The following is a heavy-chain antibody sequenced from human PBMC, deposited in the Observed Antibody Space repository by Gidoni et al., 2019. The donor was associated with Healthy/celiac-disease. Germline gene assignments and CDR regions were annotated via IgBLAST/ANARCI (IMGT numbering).Heavy chain of an antibody. Sequence: QVQLVQSGAEVKKPGSSVKVSCKASGGTFSSYAISWVRQAPGHGLEWMGRIIPILGIANYAQKFQGRVTITADKSTSTAYMELSSLRSEDTAVYYCARGHPDGYSYGYGVGMDVWGQGTTVTVSS. J-gene: IGHJ6*02. CDR2: IIPILGIA. V-gene: IGHV1-69*09. CDR3: ARGHPDGYSYGYGVGMDV. D-gene: IGHD5-18*01. CDR1: GGTFSSYA.